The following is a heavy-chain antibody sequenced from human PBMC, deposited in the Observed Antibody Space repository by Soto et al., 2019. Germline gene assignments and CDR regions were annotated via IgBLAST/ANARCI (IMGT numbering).Heavy chain of an antibody. CDR1: RFTFGDYA. V-gene: IGHV3-49*04. J-gene: IGHJ6*02. CDR3: TRGYDSSGYMDV. D-gene: IGHD3-22*01. CDR2: IRSKAYGGTT. Sequence: PGGSLCLSCTASRFTFGDYALSWVRQAPGKGLEWVGFIRSKAYGGTTEYAASVKSRFSISRDDSKSIAYLQMVSLMTEDTAVYYCTRGYDSSGYMDVWGQGTTVTVSS.